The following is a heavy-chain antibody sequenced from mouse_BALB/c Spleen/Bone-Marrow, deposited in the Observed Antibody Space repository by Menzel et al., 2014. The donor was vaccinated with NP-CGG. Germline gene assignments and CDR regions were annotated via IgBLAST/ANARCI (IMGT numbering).Heavy chain of an antibody. Sequence: EVQRVESGGGLVQPGGSRKLSCAASGFTSSDYGMAWVRQAPGKGPEWVAFISNLAYSIYYADTVTGRFTISRENAKNTLYLEMSSLRSEDTAMYYCATIYYGNSYAMDYWGQGTSVTVSS. CDR1: GFTSSDYG. J-gene: IGHJ4*01. D-gene: IGHD2-1*01. V-gene: IGHV5-15*02. CDR2: ISNLAYSI. CDR3: ATIYYGNSYAMDY.